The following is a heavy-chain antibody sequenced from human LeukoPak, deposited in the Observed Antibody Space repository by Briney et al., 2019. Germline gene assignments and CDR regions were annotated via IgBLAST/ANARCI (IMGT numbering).Heavy chain of an antibody. V-gene: IGHV1-18*01. CDR3: ARDFGNYYGSGYYYYYMDV. D-gene: IGHD3-10*01. CDR2: ISAYNGNT. Sequence: AASVKVSCKASGYTFTSYGISWVRQAPGQGLEWMGWISAYNGNTNYAQKLQGRVTMTTDTSTSTAYMELRSLRSDDTAVYYCARDFGNYYGSGYYYYYMDVWGKGTTVTVSS. J-gene: IGHJ6*03. CDR1: GYTFTSYG.